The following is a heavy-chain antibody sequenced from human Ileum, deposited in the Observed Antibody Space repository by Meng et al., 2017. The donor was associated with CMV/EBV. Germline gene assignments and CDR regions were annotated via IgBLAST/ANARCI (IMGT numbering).Heavy chain of an antibody. CDR3: ARDSGRYCSGGSCYSTD. D-gene: IGHD2-15*01. J-gene: IGHJ4*02. V-gene: IGHV3-23*01. Sequence: GESLKISCAASGFTFSSYAMSWVRQAPGKGLEWVSVISGSGDSTYYADSVKGRFTISRDNSKNTLYLQVDSLRAEDTAVYYCARDSGRYCSGGSCYSTDWGQGTPVTVSS. CDR1: GFTFSSYA. CDR2: ISGSGDST.